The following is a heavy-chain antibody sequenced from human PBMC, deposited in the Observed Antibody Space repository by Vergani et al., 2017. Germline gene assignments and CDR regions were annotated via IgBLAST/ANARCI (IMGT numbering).Heavy chain of an antibody. J-gene: IGHJ4*02. CDR1: GFTFSVNS. D-gene: IGHD1-14*01. Sequence: EVQLMESGGGLVRPGGSLRLSCVASGFTFSVNSMNWVRQPPGKGLEWISYISSNSDKTYYASSVKGRFTISRDNAKNMMYLQLNSLRDEDTAVYYCARDGRIDAEGTELDYWGQGTLVTVSS. V-gene: IGHV3-48*02. CDR2: ISSNSDKT. CDR3: ARDGRIDAEGTELDY.